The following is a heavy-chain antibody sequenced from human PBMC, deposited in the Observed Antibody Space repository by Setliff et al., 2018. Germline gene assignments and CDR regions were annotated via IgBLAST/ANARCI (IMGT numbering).Heavy chain of an antibody. CDR1: GYIFNTFG. D-gene: IGHD1-26*01. CDR3: ARSPPNRGVGQGHHMDV. Sequence: ASVKVSCKASGYIFNTFGICWVRRAPGQGLEWIGWISPYNGDTKYAQKLQDRVTMTIDTSTSTAYVEVRSLRSDDTALYYCARSPPNRGVGQGHHMDVWGKGTSVTVSS. CDR2: ISPYNGDT. V-gene: IGHV1-18*01. J-gene: IGHJ6*03.